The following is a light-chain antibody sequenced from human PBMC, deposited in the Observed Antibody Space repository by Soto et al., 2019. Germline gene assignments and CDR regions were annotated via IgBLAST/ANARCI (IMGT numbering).Light chain of an antibody. CDR1: HDVSRN. V-gene: IGKV1-33*01. J-gene: IGKJ4*01. Sequence: DIQMTQSPSSLSASVGDRVTIACRSSHDVSRNLNWLQTKRGESPNLLIYDASNLERGVTSRFSGRGSGTDFILSSSSLQPEDVATYHCQQYSSMLSFGGGT. CDR2: DAS. CDR3: QQYSSMLS.